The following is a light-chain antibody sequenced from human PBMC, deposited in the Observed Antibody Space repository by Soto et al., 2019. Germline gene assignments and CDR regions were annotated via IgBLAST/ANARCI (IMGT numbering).Light chain of an antibody. J-gene: IGKJ1*01. CDR1: QSVSSSY. CDR3: QQYGRSPT. V-gene: IGKV3-20*01. Sequence: EIVLTQSPGTLSLSPGERATLSCRASQSVSSSYLAWYQQKPGQAPRLLIYGASSRATGIPDRFSGSGSGTDFTLTISRLEPEDFAVYYCQQYGRSPTCGQGTKVEIK. CDR2: GAS.